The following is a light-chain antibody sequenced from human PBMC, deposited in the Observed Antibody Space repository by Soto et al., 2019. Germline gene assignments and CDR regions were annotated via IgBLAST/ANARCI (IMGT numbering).Light chain of an antibody. CDR1: QSVSSSY. J-gene: IGKJ1*01. V-gene: IGKV3-20*01. Sequence: EIVLTQSPGTLSLSPGERATLSCRASQSVSSSYLAWYQQKPGQAPRLLIYGASSRATGIPDRFSGSGSGTDFTLTISRLEPEDFAVYYCQQYGRPPPRTFGQGTKVEV. CDR3: QQYGRPPPRT. CDR2: GAS.